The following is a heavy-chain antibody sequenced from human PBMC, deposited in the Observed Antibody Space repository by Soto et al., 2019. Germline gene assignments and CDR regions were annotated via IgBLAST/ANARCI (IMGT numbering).Heavy chain of an antibody. V-gene: IGHV1-46*01. J-gene: IGHJ4*02. D-gene: IGHD3-22*01. Sequence: ASVKVSCKASGYTFTSYYMHWVRQAPGQGLEWMGIINPSGGSTSYAQKFQGRVTMTRDTSTSTVYMELSSLRSEDTAVYYCARDGLSGYYYDSSGYLDYWGQGTLVTGSS. CDR3: ARDGLSGYYYDSSGYLDY. CDR1: GYTFTSYY. CDR2: INPSGGST.